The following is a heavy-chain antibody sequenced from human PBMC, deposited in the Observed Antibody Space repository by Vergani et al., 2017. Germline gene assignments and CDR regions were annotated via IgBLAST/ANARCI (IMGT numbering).Heavy chain of an antibody. CDR2: LYTSGST. CDR1: GGSISSGCYY. V-gene: IGHV4-61*02. Sequence: QVQLQESGPGLVKPSQTLSLICTVSGGSISSGCYYWSWIRQPAGKGLEWIGRLYTSGSTNYNPSLKRRITISVDTSKNQSSLKLCSVTAADTAVYYCARDLKAYYYDSSRSTLYGYMDLWGRGTLVTVSS. D-gene: IGHD3-22*01. CDR3: ARDLKAYYYDSSRSTLYGYMDL. J-gene: IGHJ2*01.